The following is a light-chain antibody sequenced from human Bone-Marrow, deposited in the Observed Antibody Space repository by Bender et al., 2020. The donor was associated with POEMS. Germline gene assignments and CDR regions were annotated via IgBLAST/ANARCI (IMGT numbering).Light chain of an antibody. CDR2: QDT. J-gene: IGLJ2*01. CDR1: KLGEEY. Sequence: SYDLTQPPSVSVSPGQTATITCSGEKLGEEYACWYQQKPGQSPVVVIYQDTKRPSGIPERFSGSTSGNTASLTISGTQTMDEADYYCQSWGSNTAVFGGGNKLTVL. V-gene: IGLV3-1*01. CDR3: QSWGSNTAV.